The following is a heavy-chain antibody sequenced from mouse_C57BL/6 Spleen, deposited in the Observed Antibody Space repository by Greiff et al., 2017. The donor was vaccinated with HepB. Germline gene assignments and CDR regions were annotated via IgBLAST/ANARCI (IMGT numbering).Heavy chain of an antibody. CDR1: GYAFSSYW. CDR2: IYPGDGDT. V-gene: IGHV1-80*01. J-gene: IGHJ4*01. Sequence: VQRVESGAELVKPGASVKISCKASGYAFSSYWMNWVKQRPGKGLEWIGQIYPGDGDTNYNGKFKGKATLTADKSSSTAYMQLSSLTSEDSAVYFCARSGWDGAMDYWGQGTSVTVSS. CDR3: ARSGWDGAMDY. D-gene: IGHD4-1*01.